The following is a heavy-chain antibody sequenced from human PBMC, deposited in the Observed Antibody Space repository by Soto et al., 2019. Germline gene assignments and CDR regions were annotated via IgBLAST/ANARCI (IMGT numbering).Heavy chain of an antibody. D-gene: IGHD3-10*01. J-gene: IGHJ5*02. CDR3: ARGPHPYGSGSSQFDP. CDR1: GGTFSSYT. V-gene: IGHV1-69*02. Sequence: QVQLVQSGAEVKKPGSSVKVSCKASGGTFSSYTISWVRQAPGQGLEWMGRIIPILGIANYAQKFQGRVTITADKSTSTAYMELSSLRSEDTAVYYCARGPHPYGSGSSQFDPWGQGTLVTVSS. CDR2: IIPILGIA.